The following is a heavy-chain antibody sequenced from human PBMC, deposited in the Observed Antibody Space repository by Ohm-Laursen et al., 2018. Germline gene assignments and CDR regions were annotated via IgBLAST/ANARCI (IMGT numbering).Heavy chain of an antibody. J-gene: IGHJ5*02. CDR1: DASIDSAK. CDR3: ARDNSNYGWFDP. D-gene: IGHD4-11*01. Sequence: GTLSLTCVVSDASIDSAKWSWVRQSAGKQLEWIGRVSQIGTPSYNPSFGSRVIILVESSKNRVSLVLGAVTAADTAVYFCARDNSNYGWFDPWGQGTLVTVSS. CDR2: VSQIGTP. V-gene: IGHV4-4*07.